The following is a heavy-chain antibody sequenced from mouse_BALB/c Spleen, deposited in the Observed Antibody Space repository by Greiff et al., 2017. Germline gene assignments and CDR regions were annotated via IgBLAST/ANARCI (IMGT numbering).Heavy chain of an antibody. CDR3: ANYRYDGYYYAMDY. D-gene: IGHD2-14*01. V-gene: IGHV1-7*01. J-gene: IGHJ4*01. Sequence: VQLVESGAELAKPGASVKMSCKASGYTFTSYWMHWVKQRPGQGLEWIGYINPSTGYTEYNQKFKDKATLTADKSSSTAYMQLSSLTSEDSAVYYCANYRYDGYYYAMDYWGQGTSVTVSS. CDR1: GYTFTSYW. CDR2: INPSTGYT.